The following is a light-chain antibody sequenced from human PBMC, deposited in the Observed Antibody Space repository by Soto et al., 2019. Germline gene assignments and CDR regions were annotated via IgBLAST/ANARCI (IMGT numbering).Light chain of an antibody. V-gene: IGKV1-5*01. CDR3: QQYNSYPWT. J-gene: IGKJ1*01. CDR1: QSISSL. CDR2: DAS. Sequence: DIQMTQSPSTLSASVGDRVTITCRASQSISSLLAWYQQKPGKAPKLLIYDASSLESGVPSRFSGSGSGTEFTLTITSLQPDDFATYYCQQYNSYPWTFGQGTKVDI.